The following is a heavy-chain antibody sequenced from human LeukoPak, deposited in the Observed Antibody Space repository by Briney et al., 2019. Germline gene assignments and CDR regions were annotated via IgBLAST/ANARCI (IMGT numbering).Heavy chain of an antibody. D-gene: IGHD1-20*01. CDR1: GFTFSSYW. CDR2: IKQDGSEK. Sequence: GGSLRLSCAASGFTFSSYWMSWVRQVPGKGLEWVANIKQDGSEKYYVDSVKGRFTISRDNAKNSLYLQMNSLRAEDTAVYYCARDQDNSDFDYWGQGTLVTVSS. V-gene: IGHV3-7*01. J-gene: IGHJ4*02. CDR3: ARDQDNSDFDY.